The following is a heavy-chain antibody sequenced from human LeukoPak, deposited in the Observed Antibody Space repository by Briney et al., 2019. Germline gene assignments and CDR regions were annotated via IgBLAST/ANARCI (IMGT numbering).Heavy chain of an antibody. V-gene: IGHV3-23*01. Sequence: GGSLRLSCTASGFTFSSYGMSWVRQAPGKGLEWVSAISGSGGSTYYADSVKGRFTISRDNSKNTLYLQMNSLRAEDTAVYYCAKSLERFGELLSPTFDYWGQGTLVTVSS. CDR1: GFTFSSYG. CDR3: AKSLERFGELLSPTFDY. D-gene: IGHD3-10*01. J-gene: IGHJ4*02. CDR2: ISGSGGST.